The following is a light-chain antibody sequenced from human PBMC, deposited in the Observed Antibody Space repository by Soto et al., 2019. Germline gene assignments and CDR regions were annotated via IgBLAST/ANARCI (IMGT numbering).Light chain of an antibody. CDR2: LNSDGSH. J-gene: IGLJ3*02. CDR1: SGHSRYA. CDR3: QTWGTGIVV. Sequence: QSVLTQSPSDSASLGASVKHTCTLRSGHSRYAIAWHEQQTEKGPRYLMKLNSDGSHNKGDGIPDRISGSSSGAERYLTISSRHSEDEADYYCQTWGTGIVVFGAGTKLTVL. V-gene: IGLV4-69*01.